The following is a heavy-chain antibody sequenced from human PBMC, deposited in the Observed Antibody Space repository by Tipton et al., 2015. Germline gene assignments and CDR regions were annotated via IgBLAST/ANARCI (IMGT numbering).Heavy chain of an antibody. CDR3: VKDGTRSSSWFDCDY. D-gene: IGHD6-13*01. Sequence: SLRLSCAASGFSFSNYAMSWVRQAPGKGLEWVSVISGSGESTNYADSVKGRFTFSRDNSKNTLYMQMNSLRAEDTAIYYCVKDGTRSSSWFDCDYWGQGTLVTVSS. CDR2: ISGSGEST. V-gene: IGHV3-23*01. CDR1: GFSFSNYA. J-gene: IGHJ4*02.